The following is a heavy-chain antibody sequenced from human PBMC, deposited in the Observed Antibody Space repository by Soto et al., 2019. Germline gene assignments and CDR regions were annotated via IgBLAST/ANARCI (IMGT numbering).Heavy chain of an antibody. J-gene: IGHJ5*02. CDR1: GYAFSNYW. Sequence: PGESLKIPCQGSGYAFSNYWIAWVRQMPGKGLEWMGIIYPGDSDTRYSPSFQGQVTISVDKSITTAYLQWSSLKASDTAMYYCARGYCTATICDPWFDPWGQGTLVTVSS. CDR2: IYPGDSDT. D-gene: IGHD2-8*02. CDR3: ARGYCTATICDPWFDP. V-gene: IGHV5-51*01.